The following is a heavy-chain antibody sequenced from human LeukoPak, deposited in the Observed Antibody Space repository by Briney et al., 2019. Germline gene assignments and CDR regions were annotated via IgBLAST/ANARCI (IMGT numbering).Heavy chain of an antibody. CDR2: TRNKANGYST. D-gene: IGHD1-26*01. CDR3: ARLNRIGGTYFFDY. CDR1: GFTFSDHY. Sequence: GGSLRLSCAASGFTFSDHYMDWVRQAPGKGLEWVGRTRNKANGYSTAYAASVRDRFTISRDVSENSLYLQMSSLKTEDTAVYYCARLNRIGGTYFFDYWGQGTLVTVSS. J-gene: IGHJ4*02. V-gene: IGHV3-72*01.